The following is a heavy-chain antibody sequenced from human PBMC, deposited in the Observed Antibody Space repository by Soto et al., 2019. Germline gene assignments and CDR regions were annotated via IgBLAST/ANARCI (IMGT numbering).Heavy chain of an antibody. D-gene: IGHD6-19*01. J-gene: IGHJ4*02. CDR3: AKDRGLVLSFYFDY. CDR2: ISWNSGSI. V-gene: IGHV3-9*01. CDR1: GFTFDDYA. Sequence: DVQLVESGGGLVQPGRSLRLSCAASGFTFDDYAMHWVRQAPGKGLEWVSGISWNSGSIGYADSVKGRFTISRDNAKNSLYLQINSLRAEDTALYYCAKDRGLVLSFYFDYWGQGTLVTVSS.